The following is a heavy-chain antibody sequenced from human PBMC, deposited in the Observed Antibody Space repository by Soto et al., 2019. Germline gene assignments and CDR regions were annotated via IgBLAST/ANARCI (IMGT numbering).Heavy chain of an antibody. CDR3: AKDQGTSSLWWLDY. Sequence: EVPLLESGGGLVQPGGSLRLSCAASGFTFSSYAMSWVRQAPGKGLEWVSGISGSGGSTNYADSVKGRFTISRDNSKNTLYLQMNSLRAEDTAVYYCAKDQGTSSLWWLDYWGQGTLVTVSS. V-gene: IGHV3-23*01. CDR1: GFTFSSYA. D-gene: IGHD2-2*01. CDR2: ISGSGGST. J-gene: IGHJ4*02.